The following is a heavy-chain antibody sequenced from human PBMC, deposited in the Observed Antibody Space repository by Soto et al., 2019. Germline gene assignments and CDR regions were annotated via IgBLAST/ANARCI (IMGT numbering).Heavy chain of an antibody. D-gene: IGHD3-3*01. CDR3: TTDLLSTIFGVLIEYFDY. V-gene: IGHV3-15*01. J-gene: IGHJ4*02. Sequence: GGSLRLSCAASGFTFSNAWMSWVRQAPGKGLEWVGRIKSKTDGGTTDYAAPVKGRFTISRDDSKNTLYLQMNSLKTEDTAVYYCTTDLLSTIFGVLIEYFDYWGQGTLVTVSS. CDR2: IKSKTDGGTT. CDR1: GFTFSNAW.